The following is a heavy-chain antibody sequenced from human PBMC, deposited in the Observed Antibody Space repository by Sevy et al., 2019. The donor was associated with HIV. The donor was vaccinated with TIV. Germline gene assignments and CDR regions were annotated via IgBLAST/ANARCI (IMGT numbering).Heavy chain of an antibody. V-gene: IGHV3-30-3*01. CDR3: ARDVAFTTEYSYGMDV. Sequence: GGSLRLSCAASGFMFSSYSWHWVRQAPGKGLEWVAVISYAGSNKYYADSVKGRFTISRDNSKNTLYLQMNSLRAEDTAVYYCARDVAFTTEYSYGMDVWGQGTTVTVSS. J-gene: IGHJ6*02. CDR2: ISYAGSNK. D-gene: IGHD4-17*01. CDR1: GFMFSSYS.